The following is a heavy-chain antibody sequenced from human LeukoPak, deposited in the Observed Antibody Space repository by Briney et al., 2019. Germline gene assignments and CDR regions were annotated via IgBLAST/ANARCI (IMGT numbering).Heavy chain of an antibody. D-gene: IGHD6-13*01. CDR1: GGSISSSNW. J-gene: IGHJ4*02. Sequence: SGTLSLTCAVSGGSISSSNWWSWVRQPPGKGLEWIGEIYHSGSTSYNPSLKSRVTISVDRSKNQFSLHLSSVTAADTAVYYCARDFYSSSWNFDYWGQGTLVTVSS. CDR3: ARDFYSSSWNFDY. CDR2: IYHSGST. V-gene: IGHV4-4*02.